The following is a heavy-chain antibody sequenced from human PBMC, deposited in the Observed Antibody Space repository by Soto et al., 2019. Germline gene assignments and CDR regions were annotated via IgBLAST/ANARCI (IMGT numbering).Heavy chain of an antibody. CDR3: ARDDSIAVAGTVDSFDY. D-gene: IGHD6-19*01. CDR2: IIPILGIA. CDR1: GGTISSST. Sequence: QVQLVQSGAEVKKPGSSVKVSCKASGGTISSSTISWVRQAPGQGLEWMGRIIPILGIATYAQKFQGRVTITADQSTSTAYRELSSLRSEDTAVYYCARDDSIAVAGTVDSFDYWGQGPLVTVSS. J-gene: IGHJ4*02. V-gene: IGHV1-69*08.